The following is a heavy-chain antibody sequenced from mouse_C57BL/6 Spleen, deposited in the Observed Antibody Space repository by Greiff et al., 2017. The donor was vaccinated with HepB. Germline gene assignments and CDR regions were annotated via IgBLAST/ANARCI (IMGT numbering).Heavy chain of an antibody. CDR1: GFTFSSYA. D-gene: IGHD1-1*01. CDR2: ISDGGSYT. V-gene: IGHV5-4*01. J-gene: IGHJ1*03. Sequence: EVQVVESGGGLVKPGGSLKLSCAASGFTFSSYAMSWVRQTPEKRLELVATISDGGSYTYYPDNVKGRFTISRDNAKNNLYLQMSHLKSEDTAMYYCARDFTGYFDVWGTGTTVTVSS. CDR3: ARDFTGYFDV.